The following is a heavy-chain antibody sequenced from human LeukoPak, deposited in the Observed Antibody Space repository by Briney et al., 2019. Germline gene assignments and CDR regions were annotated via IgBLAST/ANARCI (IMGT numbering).Heavy chain of an antibody. Sequence: SETLSLTCTVSGGSISSTTYYWGWIRQPPGKGLEWIGSIHYSGNTYYNPSLKSRVTISVDTSKNQFSLKLSSVTASDTAVYYCARGYRISTSCYYNWFDPWGQGTLVTVSS. J-gene: IGHJ5*02. CDR1: GGSISSTTYY. CDR2: IHYSGNT. CDR3: ARGYRISTSCYYNWFDP. D-gene: IGHD2-2*01. V-gene: IGHV4-39*01.